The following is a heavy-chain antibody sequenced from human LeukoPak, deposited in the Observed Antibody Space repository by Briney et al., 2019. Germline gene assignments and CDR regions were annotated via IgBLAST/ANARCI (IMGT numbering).Heavy chain of an antibody. CDR2: ISGSAGST. D-gene: IGHD6-13*01. Sequence: GGSLRLSCAASGFTFSSYAMSWVRQAPGKGLEGVSSISGSAGSTYYADSVKGRFTISRDNSRNTLYLQMNGLRAEDTAIYYCAKDGSSSWQDKYFQHWGQGTLVTVSS. CDR3: AKDGSSSWQDKYFQH. CDR1: GFTFSSYA. J-gene: IGHJ1*01. V-gene: IGHV3-23*01.